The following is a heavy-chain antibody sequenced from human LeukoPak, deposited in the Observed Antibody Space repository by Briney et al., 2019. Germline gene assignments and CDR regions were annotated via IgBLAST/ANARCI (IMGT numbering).Heavy chain of an antibody. Sequence: PGGSLRLSCAVSGLTCSSAWGTWVRQVPGKGLEWVGRIISSADSGTTDYSATVKGRFIISRDDSKNTVYLQMNSLKIEDTGVSFCTGDGQWSFRGGFRGPGTLVTVTS. J-gene: IGHJ4*02. D-gene: IGHD2-21*01. CDR1: GLTCSSAW. CDR3: TGDGQWSFRGGF. V-gene: IGHV3-15*01. CDR2: IISSADSGTT.